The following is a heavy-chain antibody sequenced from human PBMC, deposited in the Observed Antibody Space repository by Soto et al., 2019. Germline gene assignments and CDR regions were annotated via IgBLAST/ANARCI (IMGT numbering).Heavy chain of an antibody. CDR1: GFTVTTDY. CDR3: KKQRGAPTIFDY. Sequence: PGGSLRLSCAASGFTVTTDYMSWVRQAPGKGLEWVSAFYAGGTTYYADSVKGRFTISTDNSKNTLYLQMNSLRAEDTAVYYCKKQRGAPTIFDYWGQGTLVTVSS. D-gene: IGHD3-3*01. J-gene: IGHJ4*02. CDR2: FYAGGTT. V-gene: IGHV3-66*04.